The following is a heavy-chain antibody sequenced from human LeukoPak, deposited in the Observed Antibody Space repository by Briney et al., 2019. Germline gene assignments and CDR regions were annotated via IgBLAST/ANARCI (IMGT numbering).Heavy chain of an antibody. CDR2: VKRKADNYAT. CDR1: GFAFRGSA. J-gene: IGHJ6*02. CDR3: TRRVTYFGMDV. D-gene: IGHD2-21*02. V-gene: IGHV3-73*01. Sequence: GGSLTLSCAASGFAFRGSAFPWVRKPPGRGLEWVGRVKRKADNYATAYAASVNGRFTISRDDSKSTAYLQMTSLKPEDTAVYFCTRRVTYFGMDVWGQGTTVTVSS.